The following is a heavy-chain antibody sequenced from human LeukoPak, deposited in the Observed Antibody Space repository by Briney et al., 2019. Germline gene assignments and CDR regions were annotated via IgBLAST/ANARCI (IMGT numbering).Heavy chain of an antibody. J-gene: IGHJ4*02. CDR1: GYPFTSYY. V-gene: IGHV1-46*01. CDR3: ARVWVGATKAGYGY. CDR2: ISTSGGNT. D-gene: IGHD1-26*01. Sequence: ASVKVSCKASGYPFTSYYMHWVRQAPGQGLEWMGIISTSGGNTGYAQKFQGRIIMTRDTSTSTVYLDLSSLRSDDTAVYYCARVWVGATKAGYGYWGQGTLVTVSS.